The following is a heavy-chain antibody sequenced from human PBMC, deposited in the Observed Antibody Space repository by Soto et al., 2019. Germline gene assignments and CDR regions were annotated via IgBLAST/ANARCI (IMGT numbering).Heavy chain of an antibody. CDR1: GYSFTSYW. V-gene: IGHV5-51*01. J-gene: IGHJ6*02. CDR2: IYPGDSDT. CDR3: ARPSSNRNYYYYGMDV. Sequence: PGESLKISCKGSGYSFTSYWIGWVRQIPGKGLEWMGIIYPGDSDTRYSPSFQGQVTISADKSISTAYLQWSSLKASDTAMYYCARPSSNRNYYYYGMDVWGQGTTVTVSS. D-gene: IGHD6-19*01.